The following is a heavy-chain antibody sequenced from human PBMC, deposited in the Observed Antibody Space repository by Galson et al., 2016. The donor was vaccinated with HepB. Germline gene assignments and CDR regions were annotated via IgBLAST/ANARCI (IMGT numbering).Heavy chain of an antibody. CDR3: VRGSYSSDWYRTSAYDFGMDV. D-gene: IGHD6-19*01. CDR1: GFSFSNYD. V-gene: IGHV3-13*01. J-gene: IGHJ6*04. CDR2: IYTAGDT. Sequence: SLRLSCAASGFSFSNYDMYWVRQAPGKGLEWVSSIYTAGDTYYEDSVGGRFTVSSENAKDSLYLHMNSLRAGDTAVYYCVRGSYSSDWYRTSAYDFGMDVWGKGTPVTVSS.